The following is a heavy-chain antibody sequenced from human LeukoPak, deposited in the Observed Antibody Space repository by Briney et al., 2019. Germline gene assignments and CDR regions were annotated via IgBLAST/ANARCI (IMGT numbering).Heavy chain of an antibody. D-gene: IGHD6-25*01. Sequence: PSETLSLTCAVYGGSFSGYYWSWIRQPPGKGLEWIGEINHSGSTNYNPSLKSRVTISVDTSKNQFSLKLSSVTAADTAVYYCARVRAALYYYYMDVWGKGTTVTVSS. CDR3: ARVRAALYYYYMDV. CDR2: INHSGST. J-gene: IGHJ6*03. V-gene: IGHV4-34*01. CDR1: GGSFSGYY.